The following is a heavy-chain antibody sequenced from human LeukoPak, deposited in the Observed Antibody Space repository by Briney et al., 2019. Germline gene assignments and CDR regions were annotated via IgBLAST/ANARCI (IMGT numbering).Heavy chain of an antibody. Sequence: PGGSLRLSCAASGSSFSDQYMDWVRQAPGKGLQCVGRIGNKGSRYTTEYAASVKGRFTISRDDSRNSLYLQMNSLQGEDTALYYCTRGYSGKSVYAFDIWGQGTMVTVSS. CDR2: IGNKGSRYTT. D-gene: IGHD1-26*01. J-gene: IGHJ3*02. CDR3: TRGYSGKSVYAFDI. CDR1: GSSFSDQY. V-gene: IGHV3-72*01.